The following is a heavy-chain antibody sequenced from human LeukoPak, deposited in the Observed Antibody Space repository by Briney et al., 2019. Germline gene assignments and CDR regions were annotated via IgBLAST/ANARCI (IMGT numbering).Heavy chain of an antibody. CDR2: ISGSGGST. CDR1: GFTFSSYA. V-gene: IGHV3-23*01. CDR3: ATGYYYDSSGYYYASPVDY. D-gene: IGHD3-22*01. Sequence: QPGGSLRLSCAASGFTFSSYAMSWVRQAPGKGLEWVSAISGSGGSTYYADSVKGRFTISRDNSKNTLYLQMNSLRAEDTAVYYCATGYYYDSSGYYYASPVDYWGQGTLVTVSS. J-gene: IGHJ4*02.